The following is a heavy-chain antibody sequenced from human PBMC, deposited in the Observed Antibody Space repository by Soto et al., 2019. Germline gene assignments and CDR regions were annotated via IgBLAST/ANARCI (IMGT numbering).Heavy chain of an antibody. V-gene: IGHV3-30*03. CDR3: PGEVASGY. D-gene: IGHD2-21*01. J-gene: IGHJ4*02. CDR2: ISRDGGTK. CDR1: GFTVSTYG. Sequence: QVQLVESGGGVVQPGSSLRLSCAVSGFTVSTYGRHWVRQAPGKGLEWVAVISRDGGTKYYADSVKGRFTISRDNSRNTLFLEMNSLRGDDMAVYYCPGEVASGYWGQGNLVTVS.